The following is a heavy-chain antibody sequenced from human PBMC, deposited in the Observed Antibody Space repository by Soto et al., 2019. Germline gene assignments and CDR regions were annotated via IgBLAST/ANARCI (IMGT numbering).Heavy chain of an antibody. V-gene: IGHV1-69*12. D-gene: IGHD3-9*01. Sequence: QVQLVQSGAEVKKPGSSVKVSCKASGGTFSSYAISWVRQAPGQGLEWMGGIIPIFGTANYAQKFQGRVTITADESTSTAYMELSSLRSEDTAVYYCALDILTGYYRPNYYYYYGMDVWGQGTTVTVSS. CDR2: IIPIFGTA. CDR1: GGTFSSYA. J-gene: IGHJ6*02. CDR3: ALDILTGYYRPNYYYYYGMDV.